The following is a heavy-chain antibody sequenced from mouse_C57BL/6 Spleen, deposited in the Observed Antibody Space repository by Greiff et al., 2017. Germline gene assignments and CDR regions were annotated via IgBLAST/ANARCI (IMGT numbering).Heavy chain of an antibody. V-gene: IGHV1-52*01. CDR3: ARGGSSGSYYFDY. CDR2: IDPSDSET. CDR1: GYTFTSYW. J-gene: IGHJ2*01. Sequence: QVQLQQPGAELVRPGSSVKLSCKASGYTFTSYWMHWVKQRPIQGLEWIGNIDPSDSETHYNQKFKDKATLTVDKSSSTAYMQLSSLTSEDSAVYYCARGGSSGSYYFDYWGQGTTLTVSS. D-gene: IGHD3-2*02.